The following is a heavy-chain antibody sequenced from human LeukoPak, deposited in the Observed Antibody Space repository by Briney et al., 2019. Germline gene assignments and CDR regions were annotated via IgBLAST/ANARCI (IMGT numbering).Heavy chain of an antibody. Sequence: GSLRLSCAASGFSFSTNWMTWVRQAPGKGLEWLASIKYDGSDKYYVESVKGRFTISRDNAKSSLYLQMDSLRVEDTAVYYCARDRPYGSYDYWGQGTLVTVSS. D-gene: IGHD1-26*01. CDR2: IKYDGSDK. J-gene: IGHJ4*02. CDR1: GFSFSTNW. V-gene: IGHV3-7*01. CDR3: ARDRPYGSYDY.